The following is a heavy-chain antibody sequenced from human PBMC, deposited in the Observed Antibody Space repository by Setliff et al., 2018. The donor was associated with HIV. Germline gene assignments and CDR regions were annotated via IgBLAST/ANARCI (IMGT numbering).Heavy chain of an antibody. Sequence: SETLSLTCTVSGGSISSHYWSWIRQPPGKGLEWIGFIYYSGNTYYNPSLKRRVSMSVDTSKNQFSLNLSSMTAADTAVYYCARTHYNFNLLEYYYYYYMDVWGKGTTVTVSS. D-gene: IGHD3-3*01. CDR2: IYYSGNT. CDR3: ARTHYNFNLLEYYYYYYMDV. V-gene: IGHV4-59*06. CDR1: GGSISSHY. J-gene: IGHJ6*03.